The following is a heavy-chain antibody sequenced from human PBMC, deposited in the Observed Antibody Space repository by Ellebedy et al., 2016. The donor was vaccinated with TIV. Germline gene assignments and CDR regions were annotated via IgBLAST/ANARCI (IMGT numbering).Heavy chain of an antibody. CDR3: ARDDH. J-gene: IGHJ4*02. CDR1: GYAFTTYY. V-gene: IGHV1-46*01. CDR2: INPSGGTT. Sequence: ASVKVSCKASGYAFTTYYMHWVRQAPGQGLEWMGIINPSGGTTTYAQKFQDRVTMTRDTSTSTVYMELSSLKSEDTAVYYCARDDHWGQGTLVTVSS.